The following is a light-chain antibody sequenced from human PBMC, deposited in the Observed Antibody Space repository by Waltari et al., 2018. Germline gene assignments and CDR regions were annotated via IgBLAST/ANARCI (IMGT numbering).Light chain of an antibody. CDR1: ALPRKY. J-gene: IGLJ1*01. V-gene: IGLV3-10*01. Sequence: SYELTQPPPVSVSPGQTARITCSGHALPRKYAYWSQQKSGQAPRLVIYEDTKRPSGIPERFSGSSSGTVATLTITGAQVDDEADYYCYSSDSTGLRVFGGGTTVVVL. CDR2: EDT. CDR3: YSSDSTGLRV.